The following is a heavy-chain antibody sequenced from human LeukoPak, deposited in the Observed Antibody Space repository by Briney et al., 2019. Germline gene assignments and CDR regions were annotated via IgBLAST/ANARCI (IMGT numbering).Heavy chain of an antibody. CDR3: ARSGLLNYPVFDY. Sequence: ASVKVSCKASGYTFTSYYMHWARQAPGQGLEWMGIINPSGGSTSYAQKFQGRVTMTRDMSTSTVYMELSSLRSEDTAVYYCARSGLLNYPVFDYWGQGTLVTVSS. D-gene: IGHD1-26*01. V-gene: IGHV1-46*01. CDR2: INPSGGST. CDR1: GYTFTSYY. J-gene: IGHJ4*02.